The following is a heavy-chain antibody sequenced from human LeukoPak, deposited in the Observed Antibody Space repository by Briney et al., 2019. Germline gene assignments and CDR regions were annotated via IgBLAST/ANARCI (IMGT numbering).Heavy chain of an antibody. CDR2: IYYRGIT. Sequence: SETLSLTCTVSGVSISSSSYYWGWIRQPPGTGLEWIGSIYYRGITYYNPSLKSRVTISVDTSKNQFSLKLSSVTAADTAVYYCARAGYSSGWSPGGYYYYYYMDVWGKGTTVTISS. D-gene: IGHD6-19*01. V-gene: IGHV4-39*07. CDR1: GVSISSSSYY. J-gene: IGHJ6*03. CDR3: ARAGYSSGWSPGGYYYYYYMDV.